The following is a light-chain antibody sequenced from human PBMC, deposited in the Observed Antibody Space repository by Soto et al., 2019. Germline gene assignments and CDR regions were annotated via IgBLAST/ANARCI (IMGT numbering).Light chain of an antibody. Sequence: QSALTQPASVSGSPGPSITISCTSYNLVSWYQHHPGKAPKLMIYEGSNRPSGVSDRFFGSKSGNTASLTISGLQAEDEADYYCSSYAGAVVFGGGTQLTVL. CDR3: SSYAGAVV. CDR2: EGS. V-gene: IGLV2-23*01. CDR1: YNL. J-gene: IGLJ2*01.